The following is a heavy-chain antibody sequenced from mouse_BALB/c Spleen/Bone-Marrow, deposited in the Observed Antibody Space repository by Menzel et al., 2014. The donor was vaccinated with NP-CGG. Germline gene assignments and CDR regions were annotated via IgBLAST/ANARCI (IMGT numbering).Heavy chain of an antibody. CDR1: GYSITSDYA. V-gene: IGHV3-2*02. D-gene: IGHD1-3*01. Sequence: EVHLVESGPGLVKPSQSLSLTCTVTGYSITSDYAWNWIRQFPGNKLEWMGYISYGGGTSYTPSLKSRISITRDTSTNQFFLQLNSLTTKHTATYYCTRYMYNTCYFNYWFQGTPLSISS. J-gene: IGHJ2*01. CDR2: ISYGGGT. CDR3: TRYMYNTCYFNY.